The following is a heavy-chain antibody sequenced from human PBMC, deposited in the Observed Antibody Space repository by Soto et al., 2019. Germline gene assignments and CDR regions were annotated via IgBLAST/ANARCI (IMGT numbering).Heavy chain of an antibody. Sequence: SETLSLTCAVSGGSISSSNWWSWVRQPPGKGLEWIGEIYHSGSTNYNPSLKSRVTISVDKSKNQFSLKLSSVTAADTAVYYCARVYCSGGSCKRGDYFDYRGQGTLVTVSS. V-gene: IGHV4-4*02. CDR3: ARVYCSGGSCKRGDYFDY. D-gene: IGHD2-15*01. CDR2: IYHSGST. J-gene: IGHJ4*02. CDR1: GGSISSSNW.